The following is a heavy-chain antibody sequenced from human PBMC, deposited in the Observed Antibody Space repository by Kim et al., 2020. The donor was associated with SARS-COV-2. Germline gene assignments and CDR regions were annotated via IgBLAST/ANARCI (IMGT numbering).Heavy chain of an antibody. Sequence: GGSLRLSCAASGFTFDDYAMHWVRQAPGKGLEWVAGISWNSGSIGYADSVKGRFTISRDNAKNSLYLQMNSLRAEDTALYYCAKAGDSSIEYDYYYGMDVWGQRTTVTVSS. CDR3: AKAGDSSIEYDYYYGMDV. CDR1: GFTFDDYA. J-gene: IGHJ6*02. D-gene: IGHD6-13*01. V-gene: IGHV3-9*01. CDR2: ISWNSGSI.